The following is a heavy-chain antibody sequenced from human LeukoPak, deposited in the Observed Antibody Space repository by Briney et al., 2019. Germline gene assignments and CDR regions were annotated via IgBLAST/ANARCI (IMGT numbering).Heavy chain of an antibody. J-gene: IGHJ5*02. V-gene: IGHV3-48*04. CDR3: GKSRIGFSGLVDL. D-gene: IGHD1-26*01. CDR1: GFTFSTYG. CDR2: ISGSSDSI. Sequence: GGSLRLSCAASGFTFSTYGMQWVRQVPGKGLEWVSYISGSSDSIKYAESVKGRFTNSRDNAKNSLYLHLNSLRAEDTAVYYCGKSRIGFSGLVDLWGQGTLVSVSS.